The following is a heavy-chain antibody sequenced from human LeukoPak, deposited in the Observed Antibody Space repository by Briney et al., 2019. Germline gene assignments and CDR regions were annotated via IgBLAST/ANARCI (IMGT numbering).Heavy chain of an antibody. CDR3: ARAYYDFWRSTEVRWFDP. J-gene: IGHJ5*02. D-gene: IGHD3-3*01. V-gene: IGHV1-69*13. Sequence: SVKVSCKASGGTFSSYAISWVRQALGQGLEWMGGIIPIFGTANYAQKFQGRVTITADESTSTAYMELSSLRSEDTAVYYCARAYYDFWRSTEVRWFDPWGQGTLVTVSS. CDR2: IIPIFGTA. CDR1: GGTFSSYA.